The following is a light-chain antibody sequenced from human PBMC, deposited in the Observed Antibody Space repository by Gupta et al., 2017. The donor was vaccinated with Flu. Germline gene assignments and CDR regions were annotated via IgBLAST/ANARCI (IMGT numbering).Light chain of an antibody. CDR2: WAS. CDR3: QQYYSTSGYT. V-gene: IGKV4-1*01. CDR1: ESVFSSSKNMSH. J-gene: IGKJ2*01. Sequence: LGERATINCKSSESVFSSSKNMSHFAWYQQKPGQAPKLFIYWASVREFGVPDRFSGSGSGTDFTLTITNLQAEDVAIYYCQQYYSTSGYTFGQGTKLEI.